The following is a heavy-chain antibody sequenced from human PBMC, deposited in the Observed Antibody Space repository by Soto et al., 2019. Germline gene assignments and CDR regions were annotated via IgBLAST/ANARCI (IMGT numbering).Heavy chain of an antibody. CDR2: IIPIFTTA. CDR3: ASADYSRGHYMAGGSYYFYGMDV. V-gene: IGHV1-69*13. J-gene: IGHJ6*02. D-gene: IGHD1-26*01. Sequence: ASVKVSCKASGGTFTNYVISWVRRAPGQGLEWMGGIIPIFTTANYAQNFQGRVTITADESTSTVYMELTSLRSEDTAVYYCASADYSRGHYMAGGSYYFYGMDVWGQGTSVTVSS. CDR1: GGTFTNYV.